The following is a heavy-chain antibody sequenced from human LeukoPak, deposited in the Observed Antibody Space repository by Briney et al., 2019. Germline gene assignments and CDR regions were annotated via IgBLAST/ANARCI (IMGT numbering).Heavy chain of an antibody. CDR1: GDSISSYY. Sequence: SETLSLTCTVSGDSISSYYWSWLRQPAGKGLEWLGRIYISGSTNYNPSLKSRVTMSVDTSKNQLSLKLSSVTAADTAVYYCARRRTHNTMVRGVIISGRNWFDPWGQGTLVTVSS. CDR3: ARRRTHNTMVRGVIISGRNWFDP. D-gene: IGHD3-10*01. J-gene: IGHJ5*02. CDR2: IYISGST. V-gene: IGHV4-4*07.